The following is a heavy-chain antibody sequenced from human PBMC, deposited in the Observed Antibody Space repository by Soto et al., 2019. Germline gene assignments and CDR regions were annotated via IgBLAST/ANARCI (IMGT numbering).Heavy chain of an antibody. Sequence: ASVKVSCKTSRYTFSGFYIHWVRQAPGQGLESMGWIYPDSGGTDYAQKFQGRVTMTRDTSISTAYMELSRLRSDDTAVYYCRVAGVSEVDYWGQGTLVTVSS. CDR1: RYTFSGFY. CDR2: IYPDSGGT. D-gene: IGHD6-19*01. V-gene: IGHV1-2*02. CDR3: RVAGVSEVDY. J-gene: IGHJ4*02.